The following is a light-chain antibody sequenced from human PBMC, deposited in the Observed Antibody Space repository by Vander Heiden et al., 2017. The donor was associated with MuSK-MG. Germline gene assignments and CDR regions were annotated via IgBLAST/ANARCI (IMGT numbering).Light chain of an antibody. J-gene: IGLJ2*01. CDR1: GSDIGAYNF. CDR2: DMT. Sequence: QSALSQPASVSGSPGQSITISCTGTGSDIGAYNFVSWYQHHPGKAPKLLIYDMTHRPSGVSSRFSATKSGITAPLTISGLQAEDEADYYCSSYTTSRTVVFGGGTKVTVL. CDR3: SSYTTSRTVV. V-gene: IGLV2-14*03.